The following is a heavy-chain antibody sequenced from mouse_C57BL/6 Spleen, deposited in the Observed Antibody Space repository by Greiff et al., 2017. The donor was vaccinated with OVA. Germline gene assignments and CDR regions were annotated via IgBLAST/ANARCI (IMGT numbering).Heavy chain of an antibody. CDR2: IYPRSGNT. CDR3: ARPYSNYVGYFDV. J-gene: IGHJ1*03. CDR1: GYTFTSYG. Sequence: QVQLKESGAELARPGASVKLSCKASGYTFTSYGISWVKQRTGQGLEWIGEIYPRSGNTYYNEKFKGKATLTADKSSSTAYMELRSLTSEDSAVYVCARPYSNYVGYFDVWGTGTTVTVSS. D-gene: IGHD2-5*01. V-gene: IGHV1-81*01.